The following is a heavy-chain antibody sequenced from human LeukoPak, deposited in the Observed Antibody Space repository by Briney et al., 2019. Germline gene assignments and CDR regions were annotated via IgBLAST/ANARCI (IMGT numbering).Heavy chain of an antibody. V-gene: IGHV1-2*02. CDR1: GYTFTGYY. J-gene: IGHJ4*02. Sequence: ASVTVSCKASGYTFTGYYMHWVRQAPGQGLEWMGWINPNSGGTNYAQKFQGRVTMTRDTSISTAYMELSRLRSDDTAVYYCARAGSYYDSSGPYDYWGQGTLVTVSS. D-gene: IGHD3-22*01. CDR2: INPNSGGT. CDR3: ARAGSYYDSSGPYDY.